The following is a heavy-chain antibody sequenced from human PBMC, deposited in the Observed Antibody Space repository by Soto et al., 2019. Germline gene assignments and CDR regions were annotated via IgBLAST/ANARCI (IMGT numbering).Heavy chain of an antibody. D-gene: IGHD5-12*01. V-gene: IGHV3-30*18. J-gene: IGHJ4*02. CDR1: GFTLSSYG. Sequence: CPRLSCAASGFTLSSYGVHWVRQAPGKGLEWVAVISYDGSNKYYADSVKGRFTISRDNSKNTLYLQMNSLRAEDTAVYYCAKDSRGYSGYDAYYFDYWGQGTLVTVSS. CDR2: ISYDGSNK. CDR3: AKDSRGYSGYDAYYFDY.